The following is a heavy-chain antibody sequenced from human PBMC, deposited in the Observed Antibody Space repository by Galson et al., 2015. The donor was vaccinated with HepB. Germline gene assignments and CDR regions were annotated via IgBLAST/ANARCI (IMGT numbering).Heavy chain of an antibody. V-gene: IGHV3-15*01. J-gene: IGHJ3*02. Sequence: SLRLSCAASGFTFSNAWMSWVRQAPGKGLEWVGRIKSKTDGGTTDYAAPVKGRFTISRDDSKNTLYLQMSSLKTEDTAVYYCMGGGTLYGSGSSYAFDIWGQGTMVTVSS. CDR2: IKSKTDGGTT. D-gene: IGHD3-10*01. CDR3: MGGGTLYGSGSSYAFDI. CDR1: GFTFSNAW.